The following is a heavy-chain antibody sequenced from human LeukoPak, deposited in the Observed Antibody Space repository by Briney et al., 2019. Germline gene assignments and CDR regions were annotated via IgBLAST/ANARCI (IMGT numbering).Heavy chain of an antibody. Sequence: PGGSLRLSCAASGFTFSSYAMHWVRQAPGKGLEWVAVISYDGSNKYYADSVKGRFTISRDNSKNTLYLQMNSLRAEDTAVYYCAKNPWLVLRYYYYYMDVWGKGTTVTVSS. CDR2: ISYDGSNK. J-gene: IGHJ6*03. D-gene: IGHD6-19*01. CDR1: GFTFSSYA. CDR3: AKNPWLVLRYYYYYMDV. V-gene: IGHV3-30*04.